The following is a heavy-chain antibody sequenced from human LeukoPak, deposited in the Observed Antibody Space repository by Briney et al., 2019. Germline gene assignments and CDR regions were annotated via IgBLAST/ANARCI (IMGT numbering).Heavy chain of an antibody. CDR3: ARSDSSGYYYVGPRPFDY. CDR2: IIPIFGTA. CDR1: GGTFSSYA. J-gene: IGHJ4*02. V-gene: IGHV1-69*13. Sequence: ASVKVSCKASGGTFSSYAISWVRQAPGQGLEWMGGIIPIFGTANYAQKFQGRVTITADESTSTAYMELSSLRSEDTAVYYCARSDSSGYYYVGPRPFDYWGQGTLVTVSS. D-gene: IGHD3-22*01.